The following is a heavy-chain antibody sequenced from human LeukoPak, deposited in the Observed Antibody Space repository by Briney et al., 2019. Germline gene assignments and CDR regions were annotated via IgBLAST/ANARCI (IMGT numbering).Heavy chain of an antibody. J-gene: IGHJ3*02. Sequence: GGSLRLSCAASGFTFSSYAMHWVRQAPGKGLEWVAVISYDGSNKYYADSVKGRFTISRDNSKNTLYLQMNSLRAEDTAVYYCARRSGTYHAFDIWGQGTMVTVSS. CDR1: GFTFSSYA. CDR2: ISYDGSNK. CDR3: ARRSGTYHAFDI. V-gene: IGHV3-30-3*01. D-gene: IGHD1-26*01.